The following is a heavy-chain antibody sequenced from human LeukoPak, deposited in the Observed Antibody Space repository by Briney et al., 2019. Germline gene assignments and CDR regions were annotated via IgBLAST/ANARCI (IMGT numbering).Heavy chain of an antibody. CDR1: GFTFNSYA. CDR3: ARDGRNYYDRSGYYSALAY. J-gene: IGHJ4*02. Sequence: PGRSLRLSCAASGFTFNSYAMHWVRQAPGRGLEWVAVISYDGSNKYYADSVKGRFTISRDNSKNTLYLQMNSLRVDDTAVYYCARDGRNYYDRSGYYSALAYWGQGTLVTVSS. D-gene: IGHD3-22*01. V-gene: IGHV3-30-3*01. CDR2: ISYDGSNK.